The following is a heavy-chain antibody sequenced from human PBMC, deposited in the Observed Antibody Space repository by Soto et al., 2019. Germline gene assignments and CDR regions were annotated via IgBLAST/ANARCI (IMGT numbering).Heavy chain of an antibody. CDR2: IYPGDSDT. CDR3: ARSSGWPYYYYYYGMDV. D-gene: IGHD6-19*01. CDR1: GYSFTSYW. V-gene: IGHV5-51*01. Sequence: GESLKISCKGSGYSFTSYWIGWVRQMPGKGLEWMGIIYPGDSDTRYSPSFQGQVTISADKSISTAYLQWSSLKASDTAMYYCARSSGWPYYYYYYGMDVWGQGTKVTVSS. J-gene: IGHJ6*02.